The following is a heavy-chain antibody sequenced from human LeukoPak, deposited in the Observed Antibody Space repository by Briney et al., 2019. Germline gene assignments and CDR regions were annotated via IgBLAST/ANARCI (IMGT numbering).Heavy chain of an antibody. CDR1: GFTFSRYS. J-gene: IGHJ4*02. V-gene: IGHV3-21*01. CDR2: ISSSSTYI. D-gene: IGHD2-2*01. CDR3: ARARYCSSTNCYEHDY. Sequence: GGSLRLSCAASGFTFSRYSMNWVRQAPGKGLEWVSSISSSSTYIYYADSVKGRFTISRDNAKNSLYLQMNSLRAEDTAVYYCARARYCSSTNCYEHDYWGQGTQVTVSS.